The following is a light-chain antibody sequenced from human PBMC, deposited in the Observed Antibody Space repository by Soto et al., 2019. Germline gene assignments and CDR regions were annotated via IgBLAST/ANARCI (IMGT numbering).Light chain of an antibody. V-gene: IGKV1-39*01. Sequence: DIQMTQSPSSLAASVGERVTITCRASQNIHSFLNWYQQKPGKAPQVLIYGGSALQSGVPSRFSGSGSGTDFTLTISSLQPEDFASYFWQQSYNIPCTFGPGTRVDI. CDR2: GGS. J-gene: IGKJ3*01. CDR3: QQSYNIPCT. CDR1: QNIHSF.